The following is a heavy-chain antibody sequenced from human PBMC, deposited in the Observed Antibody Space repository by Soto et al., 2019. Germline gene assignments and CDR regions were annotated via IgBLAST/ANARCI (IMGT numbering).Heavy chain of an antibody. CDR2: IWYDGSNK. CDR1: GFTFSSYG. J-gene: IGHJ6*03. CDR3: ARAETTTVSFYYYYYMDV. D-gene: IGHD4-17*01. Sequence: GGSLRLSCAASGFTFSSYGMHWVRQAPGKGLEWVAVIWYDGSNKYYADSVKGRFTISRDNSKNTLYLQMNSLRAEDTAVYYCARAETTTVSFYYYYYMDVWGKGTTVTVSS. V-gene: IGHV3-33*01.